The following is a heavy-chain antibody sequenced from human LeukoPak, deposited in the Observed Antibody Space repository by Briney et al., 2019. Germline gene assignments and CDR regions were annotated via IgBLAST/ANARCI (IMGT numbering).Heavy chain of an antibody. Sequence: GGSLRLSCVVSGFTFSSYAMSWVRQAPGKGLEWVSGINWNGGSTGYADSVKGRFTISRDNAKNSLYLQMNSLRAEDTALYYCAREGTVAGTEYYYYYMDVWGKGTTVTVSS. CDR2: INWNGGST. CDR3: AREGTVAGTEYYYYYMDV. V-gene: IGHV3-20*04. CDR1: GFTFSSYA. J-gene: IGHJ6*03. D-gene: IGHD6-19*01.